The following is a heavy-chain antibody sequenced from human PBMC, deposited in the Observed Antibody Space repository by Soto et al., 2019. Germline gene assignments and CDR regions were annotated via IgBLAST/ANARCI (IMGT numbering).Heavy chain of an antibody. J-gene: IGHJ4*02. CDR2: IWYDGSNK. CDR1: GFTFSSYG. Sequence: QVQLVESGGGVVQPGRSLRLSCAASGFTFSSYGMHWVRQAPGKGLEWVAVIWYDGSNKYYADSVKGRFTISRDNPKNTLYLQMNSLRAEDTAVYYCARDKAELTFDYWGQGTLVTVSS. D-gene: IGHD1-26*01. CDR3: ARDKAELTFDY. V-gene: IGHV3-33*01.